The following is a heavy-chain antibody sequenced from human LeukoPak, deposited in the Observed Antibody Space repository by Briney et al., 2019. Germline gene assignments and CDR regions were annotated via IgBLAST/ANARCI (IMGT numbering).Heavy chain of an antibody. J-gene: IGHJ3*02. CDR2: ISNGGSYK. Sequence: GGSLRLSCEASGFTFSTYGMHWVRQAPGKGLEWVAGISNGGSYKYYADSVKGRFTISRDNSKNTMYLQMNSLRAEDTAMYYCARAPMSYDSSGFGGAFDIWGQGTMVTVSS. D-gene: IGHD3-22*01. CDR1: GFTFSTYG. V-gene: IGHV3-30*03. CDR3: ARAPMSYDSSGFGGAFDI.